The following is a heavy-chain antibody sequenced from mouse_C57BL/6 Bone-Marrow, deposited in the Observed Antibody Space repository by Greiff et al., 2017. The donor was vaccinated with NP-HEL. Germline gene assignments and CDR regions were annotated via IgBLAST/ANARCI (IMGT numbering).Heavy chain of an antibody. V-gene: IGHV5-2*01. D-gene: IGHD2-5*01. CDR2: INSDGGST. J-gene: IGHJ3*01. CDR1: EYEFPSHD. CDR3: ALYYSNYWFAY. Sequence: EVKVVESGGGLVQPGESLKLSCESNEYEFPSHDMSWVRKTPEKRLELVAAINSDGGSTYYPDTMERRFIISRDNTKKTLYLQMSSLRAEDTALYYCALYYSNYWFAYWGQGTLVTVSA.